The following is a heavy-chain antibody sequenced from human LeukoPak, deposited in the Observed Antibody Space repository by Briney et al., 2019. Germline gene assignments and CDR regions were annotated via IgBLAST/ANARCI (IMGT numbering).Heavy chain of an antibody. CDR2: IKQDGSET. V-gene: IGHV3-7*01. Sequence: GGSLRLSCEASGFTYSTYWMSWVRQAPGKRPEWLANIKQDGSETYYVDSVKGRFTISRDNAKNSVYLQMISLRAEDTAVYYCARDRLWGYCSGGSCINTFDIWGQGTMVTVSS. CDR1: GFTYSTYW. CDR3: ARDRLWGYCSGGSCINTFDI. J-gene: IGHJ3*02. D-gene: IGHD2-15*01.